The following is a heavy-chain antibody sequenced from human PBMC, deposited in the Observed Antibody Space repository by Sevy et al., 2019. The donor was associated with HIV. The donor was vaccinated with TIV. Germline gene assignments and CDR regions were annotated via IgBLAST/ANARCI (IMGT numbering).Heavy chain of an antibody. CDR1: GGIFRSNA. V-gene: IGHV1-69*13. Sequence: ASVKVSCKASGGIFRSNAISWVRQAPEQGLEWMGGIIAVFGTTNYAQKFQGRVTVTADEARSTAYMELSSLRSEDTAVYYCARDKYYYVSGSFDYWGQGTQVTVSS. J-gene: IGHJ4*01. CDR3: ARDKYYYVSGSFDY. D-gene: IGHD3-10*01. CDR2: IIAVFGTT.